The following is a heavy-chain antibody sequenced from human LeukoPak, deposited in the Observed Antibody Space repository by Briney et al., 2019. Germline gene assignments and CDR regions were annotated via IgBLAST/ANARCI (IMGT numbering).Heavy chain of an antibody. J-gene: IGHJ5*02. V-gene: IGHV3-7*01. D-gene: IGHD3-3*01. CDR1: GFTFSSYW. CDR2: IKQDGSEK. Sequence: GGSLRLSCAASGFTFSSYWMSWVRHAPGKGLEWVANIKQDGSEKYYVDSVKGRFTISRDNAKNSLYLQMNSLRAEDTAVYYCASDRRYDFWSGSNWFDPWGQGTLVTVSS. CDR3: ASDRRYDFWSGSNWFDP.